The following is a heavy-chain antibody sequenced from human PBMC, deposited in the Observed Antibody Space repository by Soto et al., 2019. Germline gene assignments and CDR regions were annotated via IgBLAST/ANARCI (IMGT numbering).Heavy chain of an antibody. CDR3: ARSDTAMVTSYYYMDV. CDR1: GFTFSSYG. CDR2: IWYDGSNK. J-gene: IGHJ6*03. Sequence: GGSLRLSCAASGFTFSSYGMHWVRQAPGKGLEWVAVIWYDGSNKYYADSVKGRFTISRDNSKNTLYLQMNSLRAEDTAVYYCARSDTAMVTSYYYMDVWGKGTTVTVSS. V-gene: IGHV3-33*01. D-gene: IGHD5-18*01.